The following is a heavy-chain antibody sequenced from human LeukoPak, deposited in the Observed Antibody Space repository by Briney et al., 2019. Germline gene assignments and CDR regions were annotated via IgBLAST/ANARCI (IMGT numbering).Heavy chain of an antibody. CDR2: INHSGST. CDR1: GGSFSGYY. V-gene: IGHV4-34*01. CDR3: ASQLGAGTKGY. J-gene: IGHJ4*02. Sequence: SETLSLTCAVYGGSFSGYYWSWIRQPPGKGLEWIGEINHSGSTNYNPSLKSRVTISVDTSKNQFSLKLSSVTAADTAVYYCASQLGAGTKGYWSQGTLVTVSS. D-gene: IGHD6-19*01.